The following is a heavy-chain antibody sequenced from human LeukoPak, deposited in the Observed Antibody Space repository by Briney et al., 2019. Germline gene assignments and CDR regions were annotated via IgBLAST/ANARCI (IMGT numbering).Heavy chain of an antibody. CDR1: GFTFSSYW. CDR2: IKQDGSEK. J-gene: IGHJ4*02. CDR3: ARAKGGYCSGGSCYFY. Sequence: PGGSLRLSCAASGFTFSSYWMSWVRQAPGKGLEWVANIKQDGSEKYYVDSVKGRLTISRDNAKNSLYLQMNSLRAEDTAVYYCARAKGGYCSGGSCYFYWGQGTLVTVSS. D-gene: IGHD2-15*01. V-gene: IGHV3-7*01.